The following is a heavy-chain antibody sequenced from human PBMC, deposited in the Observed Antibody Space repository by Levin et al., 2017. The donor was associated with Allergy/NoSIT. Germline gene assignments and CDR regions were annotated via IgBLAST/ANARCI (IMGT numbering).Heavy chain of an antibody. D-gene: IGHD4-23*01. CDR2: ISSTGATA. CDR3: ATTLAGDPVQGFWYFDF. Sequence: GGSLRLSCVASGFTLNTHPMTWVRQAPGKGLEWISCISSTGATAYYADSVEGRFTISRDNSKNTVYLQMDSLRADDTALYFCATTLAGDPVQGFWYFDFWGPGTAVSVSS. CDR1: GFTLNTHP. V-gene: IGHV3-23*01. J-gene: IGHJ2*01.